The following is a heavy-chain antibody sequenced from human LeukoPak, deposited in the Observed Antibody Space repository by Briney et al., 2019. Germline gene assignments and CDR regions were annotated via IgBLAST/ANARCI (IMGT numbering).Heavy chain of an antibody. D-gene: IGHD5-18*01. CDR2: ISYDGSNK. V-gene: IGHV3-30*04. Sequence: PGRSLRLSCAASGFTFSSYAMHWVRQAPGKGLEWVAVISYDGSNKYYADSVKGRFTISRDNAKNSLYLQMNSLRAEDTAVYYCASRLRDWRYSYGYNYWGQGTLVTVSS. CDR1: GFTFSSYA. J-gene: IGHJ4*02. CDR3: ASRLRDWRYSYGYNY.